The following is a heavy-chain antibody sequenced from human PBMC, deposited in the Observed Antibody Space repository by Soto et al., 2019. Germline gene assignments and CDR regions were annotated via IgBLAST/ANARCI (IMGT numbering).Heavy chain of an antibody. CDR3: ANGRSNYYDSSGYFPWVDY. J-gene: IGHJ4*02. D-gene: IGHD3-22*01. CDR2: ISYDGSNK. V-gene: IGHV3-30*18. CDR1: VFPFSSYG. Sequence: GGSMRLSCAASVFPFSSYGMHWVRQAPGKGLEWVAVISYDGSNKYYADSVKGRFTISRDNSKNTLYLQMNSLRAEDTAVYYCANGRSNYYDSSGYFPWVDYWGQGTLVTVS.